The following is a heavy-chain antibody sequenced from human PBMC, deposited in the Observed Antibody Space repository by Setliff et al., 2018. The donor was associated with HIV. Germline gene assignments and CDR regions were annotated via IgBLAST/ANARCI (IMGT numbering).Heavy chain of an antibody. J-gene: IGHJ4*02. CDR1: GGSISSPTYY. Sequence: PSETLSLTCTVSGGSISSPTYYWGWIRQPPGKGLEWIGTIYYSGSTYYTPSLTSRLTISVDTSKNQFSLKLSSVTAADTAVYYCARRDGYSYGFYFDYWGQGTLVTVSS. CDR2: IYYSGST. CDR3: ARRDGYSYGFYFDY. V-gene: IGHV4-39*01. D-gene: IGHD5-18*01.